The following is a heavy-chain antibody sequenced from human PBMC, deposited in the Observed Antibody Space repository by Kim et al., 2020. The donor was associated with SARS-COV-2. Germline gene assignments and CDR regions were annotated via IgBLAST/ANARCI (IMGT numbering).Heavy chain of an antibody. CDR2: IWYDGSNK. CDR3: ARESRPYQLPVNNWFDP. CDR1: GFTFSSYG. D-gene: IGHD2-2*01. J-gene: IGHJ5*02. V-gene: IGHV3-33*01. Sequence: GGSLRLSCAASGFTFSSYGMHWVRQAPGKGLEWVAVIWYDGSNKYYADSVKGRFTISRDNSKNTLYLQMNSLRAEDTAVYYCARESRPYQLPVNNWFDPWGQGTLVTVSS.